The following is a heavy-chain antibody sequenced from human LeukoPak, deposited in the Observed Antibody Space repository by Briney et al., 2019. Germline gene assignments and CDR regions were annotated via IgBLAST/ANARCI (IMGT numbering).Heavy chain of an antibody. J-gene: IGHJ4*02. Sequence: GGSLRLSCAASGFTFSNYNMNWVRQPPGKGLEWVSAISGSGGSTYYADSVKGRFTISRDNSKNTLYLQMNSLRAEDTAVYYCAKDPYDYIWGSYFTDYYFDYWGQGTLVTVSS. V-gene: IGHV3-23*01. CDR1: GFTFSNYN. CDR2: ISGSGGST. D-gene: IGHD3-16*01. CDR3: AKDPYDYIWGSYFTDYYFDY.